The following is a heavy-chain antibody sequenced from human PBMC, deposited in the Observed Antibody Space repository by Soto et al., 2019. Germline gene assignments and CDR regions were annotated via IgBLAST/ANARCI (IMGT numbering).Heavy chain of an antibody. CDR2: ISAYNGNT. V-gene: IGHV1-18*01. Sequence: ASVKVSCKASGYTFTSYGISWVRQAPGQGLEWMGWISAYNGNTNYAQKLQGRVTMTTDTSTSTAYMELRSLRSDDTAVYYCARDGLRPDFDSAAGTRKYYYYGMDVWGQGTTVTVSS. D-gene: IGHD6-13*01. CDR1: GYTFTSYG. CDR3: ARDGLRPDFDSAAGTRKYYYYGMDV. J-gene: IGHJ6*02.